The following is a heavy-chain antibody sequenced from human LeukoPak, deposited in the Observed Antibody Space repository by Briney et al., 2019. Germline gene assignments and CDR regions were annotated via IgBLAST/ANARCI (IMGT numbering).Heavy chain of an antibody. CDR3: ARTVAGTSFDY. Sequence: GGSLRLSCAASGFTFSSYGMHWVRPAPGKGLEWVAVIWYDGSNKYYAASAKGRFTISRDNSKNTLDLQMNSLRAEATAVYCWARTVAGTSFDYWGQGTLVTVSS. CDR1: GFTFSSYG. V-gene: IGHV3-33*01. J-gene: IGHJ4*02. CDR2: IWYDGSNK. D-gene: IGHD6-19*01.